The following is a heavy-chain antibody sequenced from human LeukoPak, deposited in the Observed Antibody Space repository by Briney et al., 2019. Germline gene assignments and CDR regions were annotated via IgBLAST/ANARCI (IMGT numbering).Heavy chain of an antibody. CDR1: GGTFSSYA. CDR3: ASENWFDP. Sequence: ASVKVSCKASGGTFSSYAISWVRQAPGQGPEWMGWIIPIVGTPTYAQKFQGRVTITADKSTSTAYMELSSLRSEDTAVYYCASENWFDPWGQGTLVTVSS. CDR2: IIPIVGTP. J-gene: IGHJ5*02. V-gene: IGHV1-69*06.